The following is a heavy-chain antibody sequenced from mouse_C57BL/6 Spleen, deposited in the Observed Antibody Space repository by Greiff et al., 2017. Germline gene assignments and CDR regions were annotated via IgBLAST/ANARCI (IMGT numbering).Heavy chain of an antibody. Sequence: QVQLQQPGAELVRPGSSVKLSCKASGYTFTSYWMDWVKQRPGQGLEWIGTIYPSDSETHYNQKFKDKATLTVDKSSSTAYMQLSSLTSEDSAVYYGARRDYGPYYDAMDYWGQGTSVTVSS. CDR2: IYPSDSET. D-gene: IGHD1-1*02. V-gene: IGHV1-61*01. CDR1: GYTFTSYW. J-gene: IGHJ4*01. CDR3: ARRDYGPYYDAMDY.